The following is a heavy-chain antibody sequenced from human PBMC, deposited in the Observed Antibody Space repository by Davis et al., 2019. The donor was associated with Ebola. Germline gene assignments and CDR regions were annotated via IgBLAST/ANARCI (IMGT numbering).Heavy chain of an antibody. V-gene: IGHV3-23*01. CDR3: ARGGGSSSWFDP. Sequence: GESLKISCAASRFTFSSYAMSWVRQAPGKGLEWVSGISGSGGSTYYADSVKGRFTISRDNSKNTLYLQMNSLRAEDTAVYYCARGGGSSSWFDPWGQGTLVTVSS. CDR2: ISGSGGST. J-gene: IGHJ5*02. CDR1: RFTFSSYA. D-gene: IGHD6-13*01.